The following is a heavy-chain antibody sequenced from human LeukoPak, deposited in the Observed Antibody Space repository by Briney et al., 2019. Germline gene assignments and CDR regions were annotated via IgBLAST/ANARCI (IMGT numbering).Heavy chain of an antibody. CDR1: GYTFTNYP. D-gene: IGHD2-15*01. V-gene: IGHV7-4-1*02. CDR3: ARDTYCTGGRCYSRVGY. J-gene: IGHJ4*02. CDR2: INTNTGNP. Sequence: GASVKASCKASGYTFTNYPMNWVRQAPGQGLEWMGWINTNTGNPTYAQGFTERFVFSWDTSVTTAYLQINSLKPEDTAVYFCARDTYCTGGRCYSRVGYWGQGTVVTVSS.